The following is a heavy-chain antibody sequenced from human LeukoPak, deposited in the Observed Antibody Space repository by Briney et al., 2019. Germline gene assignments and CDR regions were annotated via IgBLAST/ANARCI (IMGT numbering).Heavy chain of an antibody. J-gene: IGHJ4*02. Sequence: QPGGSLRLSCEASGFTFSSYWMSWVRQAPGKGLEWVATIRQDGSVNHCVDSVKGRFTVSRDNAKNSLYLQMNSLRAEDTALYYCAKDSFSYHGSSCADYWGQGTLVTVSS. CDR3: AKDSFSYHGSSCADY. D-gene: IGHD6-13*01. CDR2: IRQDGSVN. V-gene: IGHV3-7*03. CDR1: GFTFSSYW.